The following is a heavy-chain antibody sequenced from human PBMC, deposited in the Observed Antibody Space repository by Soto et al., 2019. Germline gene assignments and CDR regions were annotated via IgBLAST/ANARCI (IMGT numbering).Heavy chain of an antibody. D-gene: IGHD5-18*01. V-gene: IGHV4-59*01. CDR2: IYSSGST. J-gene: IGHJ4*01. CDR1: GGSISNYY. CDR3: ARDHPHSYGVYYFDY. Sequence: PSETLSLTCTVSGGSISNYYWNWIRQSPGKGLEWIGYIYSSGSTHYNPSLQNRVTISIDTSKNQVSLKVNSVTAADTAVYYCARDHPHSYGVYYFDYWGHGTPVTVSS.